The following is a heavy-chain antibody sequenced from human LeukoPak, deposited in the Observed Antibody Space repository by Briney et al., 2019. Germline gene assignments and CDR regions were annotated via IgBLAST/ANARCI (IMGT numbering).Heavy chain of an antibody. CDR2: IYYSGST. Sequence: SETLSLTCTVSGGSISSSSYYWGWIRQPPGKGLEWIGSIYYSGSTYYNPSLKSRVTISVDTSKNQFSLKLSSVTAADTAVYYCARGRGRYNWNPGYFDYWGQGTLVTVSS. V-gene: IGHV4-39*01. J-gene: IGHJ4*02. D-gene: IGHD1-20*01. CDR1: GGSISSSSYY. CDR3: ARGRGRYNWNPGYFDY.